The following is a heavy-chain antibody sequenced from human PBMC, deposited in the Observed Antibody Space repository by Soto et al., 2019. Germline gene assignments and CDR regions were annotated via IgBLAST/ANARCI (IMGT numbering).Heavy chain of an antibody. CDR3: ATSEIPCLGNDY. Sequence: QVQLVQSGAEVKKPGSSMKVSCNASGGTFSNSTINWVRQSPGEGLEWMGRIMPIIGIAAYAQTFHGRVTIIADKSTSTAYMELSSLSSDDTAVYYCATSEIPCLGNDYWGQGTLVTVSS. J-gene: IGHJ4*02. V-gene: IGHV1-69*02. D-gene: IGHD7-27*01. CDR1: GGTFSNST. CDR2: IMPIIGIA.